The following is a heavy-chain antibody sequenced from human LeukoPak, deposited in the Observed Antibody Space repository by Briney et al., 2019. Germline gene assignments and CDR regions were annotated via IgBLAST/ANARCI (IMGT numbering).Heavy chain of an antibody. Sequence: GGFLRLSCAASGFTFSDYYMSWIRQAPGKGLEWVSYISSSGSTIYYADSVKGRFTISRDNAKNSLYLQMNSLRAEDTAVYYCARVPGSYYYYYGMDVWGQGTTVTVSS. J-gene: IGHJ6*02. CDR1: GFTFSDYY. CDR3: ARVPGSYYYYYGMDV. D-gene: IGHD1-26*01. V-gene: IGHV3-11*01. CDR2: ISSSGSTI.